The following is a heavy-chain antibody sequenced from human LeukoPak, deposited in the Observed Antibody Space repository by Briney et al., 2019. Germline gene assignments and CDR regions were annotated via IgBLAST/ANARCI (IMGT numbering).Heavy chain of an antibody. V-gene: IGHV3-15*01. CDR2: IKGRTDGGTA. D-gene: IGHD3-16*01. Sequence: PGGSLRLSCAASGFTFSDAWMIWVRQAPGKGLEWVGRIKGRTDGGTADYAAPVTGRFTFSRDDSNGTLFLQMNSLTIEDTAVYYCATQGLLDAFDVWGRGTMVIVSS. CDR1: GFTFSDAW. CDR3: ATQGLLDAFDV. J-gene: IGHJ3*01.